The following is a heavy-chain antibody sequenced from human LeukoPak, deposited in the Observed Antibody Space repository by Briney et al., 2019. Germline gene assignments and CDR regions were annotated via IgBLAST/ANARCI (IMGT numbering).Heavy chain of an antibody. J-gene: IGHJ5*02. CDR3: TTHSGSYTGRGNWFDP. CDR2: IKSKTDGGTT. CDR1: GFTFSNAW. V-gene: IGHV3-15*01. Sequence: TGGSLRLSCAASGFTFSNAWMSWVRQAPGKGLEWVGRIKSKTDGGTTDYAAPVKGRFTISRDDSKNTLYLQMNSLKTEDTAVYYCTTHSGSYTGRGNWFDPWGQGTLVTVSS. D-gene: IGHD1-26*01.